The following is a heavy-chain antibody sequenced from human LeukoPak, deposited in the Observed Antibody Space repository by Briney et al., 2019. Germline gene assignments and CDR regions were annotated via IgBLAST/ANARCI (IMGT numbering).Heavy chain of an antibody. Sequence: GGSLRLSCAASGFSVGSYDMHWVRQAPGKGLEWVSSIGTPGETYYVGSVKGRFTISRENAKNSLYLQMNNLRAGDTAAYYCARVRGSVFDMWGQGTMVTVSS. V-gene: IGHV3-13*01. D-gene: IGHD3-16*01. J-gene: IGHJ3*02. CDR2: IGTPGET. CDR3: ARVRGSVFDM. CDR1: GFSVGSYD.